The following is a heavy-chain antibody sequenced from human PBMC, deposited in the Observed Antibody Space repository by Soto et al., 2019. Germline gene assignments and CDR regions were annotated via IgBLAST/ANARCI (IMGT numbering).Heavy chain of an antibody. CDR2: INPNSGGT. V-gene: IGHV1-2*04. D-gene: IGHD3-10*01. Sequence: QVQLVQSGAEVKKPGASVKVSCKASGYTFTGYYMHWVRQAPGQGLEWMGWINPNSGGTNYAQKFQGWVTMTRDTSIRTAYMERRRRRPDDTAVYYGARACGSGGYYAGWFDPWGQGTLVTVSS. CDR1: GYTFTGYY. CDR3: ARACGSGGYYAGWFDP. J-gene: IGHJ5*02.